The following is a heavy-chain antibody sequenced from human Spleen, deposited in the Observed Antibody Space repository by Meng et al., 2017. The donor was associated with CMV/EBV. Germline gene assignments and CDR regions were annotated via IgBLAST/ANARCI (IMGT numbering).Heavy chain of an antibody. Sequence: GEFLKISCGLSGFTFSSYWMSWVRQAPGKGREWVANIKQDGSEKYYVDSVKGRITISRDNAKNSLYLQMNSLRAEDTAVYYCARVRRSYCVDYWGQGTLVTVSS. CDR2: IKQDGSEK. CDR1: GFTFSSYW. V-gene: IGHV3-7*01. D-gene: IGHD1-26*01. J-gene: IGHJ4*02. CDR3: ARVRRSYCVDY.